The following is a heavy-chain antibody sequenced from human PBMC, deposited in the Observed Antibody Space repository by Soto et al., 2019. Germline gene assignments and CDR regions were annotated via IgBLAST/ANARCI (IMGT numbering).Heavy chain of an antibody. CDR1: GGKFVGYG. CDR2: ISSSSSYI. Sequence: GGLLRDRWAASGGKFVGYGGHWVRQAPGKGLEWVSSISSSSSYIYYADSVKGRFTISRDNAKNSLYLQMNSLRAEVTAVYYCARSLNDAFDILGKGTMVPV. J-gene: IGHJ3*02. V-gene: IGHV3-21*01. CDR3: ARSLNDAFDI.